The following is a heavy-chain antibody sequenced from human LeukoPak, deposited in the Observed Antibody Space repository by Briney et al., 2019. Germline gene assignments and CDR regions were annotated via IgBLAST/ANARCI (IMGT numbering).Heavy chain of an antibody. Sequence: WASVKVSCKASGYTFTSYDINWVRQATGQGLEWMGWMNPNSGNTGYAQKFQGRVTITRNTSISTAYMELSSLRSEDTAVYYCARGRVVSGLWFGELLSSYYYYYYMDVWGKGTTVTVSS. V-gene: IGHV1-8*03. CDR1: GYTFTSYD. D-gene: IGHD3-10*01. CDR3: ARGRVVSGLWFGELLSSYYYYYYMDV. J-gene: IGHJ6*03. CDR2: MNPNSGNT.